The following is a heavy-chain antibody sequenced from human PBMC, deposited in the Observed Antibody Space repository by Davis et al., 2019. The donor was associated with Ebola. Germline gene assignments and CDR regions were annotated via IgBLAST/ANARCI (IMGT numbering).Heavy chain of an antibody. CDR1: GFTFSSYG. Sequence: GESLKISCAASGFTFSSYGMHWVRQAPGKGLEWVAVIWYDGSNKYYADSVKGRFTISRDNSKNTLYLQMKSLRAEDTAVYYCARVSSHGDPDYWGQGTLVTVSS. CDR3: ARVSSHGDPDY. CDR2: IWYDGSNK. V-gene: IGHV3-33*01. D-gene: IGHD4-17*01. J-gene: IGHJ4*02.